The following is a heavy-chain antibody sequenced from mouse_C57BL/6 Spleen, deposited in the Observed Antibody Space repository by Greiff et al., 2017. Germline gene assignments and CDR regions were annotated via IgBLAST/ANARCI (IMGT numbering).Heavy chain of an antibody. CDR1: GYSFTGYY. CDR2: INPSTGGT. CDR3: ARWDTTGAKYY. J-gene: IGHJ4*01. Sequence: EVQLQQSGPELVKPGASVKISCKASGYSFTGYYMNWVKQSPEKSLEWIGEINPSTGGTTYNQKFKAKATLTVDKSSSTAYMQLKSLTSEDSAVYYCARWDTTGAKYYWGQGTSVTVAS. D-gene: IGHD2-14*01. V-gene: IGHV1-42*01.